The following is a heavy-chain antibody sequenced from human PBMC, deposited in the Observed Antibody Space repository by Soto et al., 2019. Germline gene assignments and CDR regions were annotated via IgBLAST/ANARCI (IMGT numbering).Heavy chain of an antibody. CDR1: GFTFDDYA. CDR3: AKDMDDFWSGYYFDY. V-gene: IGHV3-9*01. D-gene: IGHD3-3*01. CDR2: ISWNSGSI. J-gene: IGHJ4*02. Sequence: GGSLRLSCAASGFTFDDYAMHWVRQAPGKGLEWVSGISWNSGSIGYADSVKGRFTISRDNAKNSLYLQMNSLRAEDTALYYCAKDMDDFWSGYYFDYWGQGXLVTVYS.